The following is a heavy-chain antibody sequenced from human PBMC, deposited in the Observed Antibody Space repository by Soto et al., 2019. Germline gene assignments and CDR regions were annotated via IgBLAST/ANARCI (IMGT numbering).Heavy chain of an antibody. V-gene: IGHV4-61*01. Sequence: QVQLQESGPGQVKPSETLFLTCTVSGGSVSSGTYYWSWIRQPAGKGLEWMGYIYRGSPNYNPTLQSRATISVDTPRTQFSLMLRNVTDADTAVYYCSRDQGLGAGYFALWGRGTLVTVSS. D-gene: IGHD7-27*01. CDR2: IYRGSP. CDR3: SRDQGLGAGYFAL. CDR1: GGSVSSGTYY. J-gene: IGHJ2*01.